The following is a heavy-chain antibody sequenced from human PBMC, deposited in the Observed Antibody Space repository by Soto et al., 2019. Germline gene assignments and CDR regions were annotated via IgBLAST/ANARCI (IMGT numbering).Heavy chain of an antibody. V-gene: IGHV4-31*03. D-gene: IGHD3-3*01. J-gene: IGHJ5*02. CDR3: ARVLRFLSGNNWFDP. CDR2: IYYSGST. Sequence: SETLSLTCTVSGGSISSGGYYWSWIRQHPGKGLEWIGYIYYSGSTYYNPSLKSRVTISVDTSKNQFSLKLSSVTAADTAVYYCARVLRFLSGNNWFDPWGQGTLVTVSS. CDR1: GGSISSGGYY.